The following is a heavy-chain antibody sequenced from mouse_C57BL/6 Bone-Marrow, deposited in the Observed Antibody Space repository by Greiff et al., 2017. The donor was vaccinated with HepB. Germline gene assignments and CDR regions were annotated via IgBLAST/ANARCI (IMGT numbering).Heavy chain of an antibody. Sequence: QVQLKQSGPELVKPGASVKISCKASGYAFSSSWMNWVKQRPGKGLEWIGRIYPGDGDTNYNGKFKGKATLTADKSSSTAYMQLSSLTSEDSAVYFCARWAPGKGFDYWGQGTTLTVSS. J-gene: IGHJ2*01. CDR1: GYAFSSSW. CDR2: IYPGDGDT. V-gene: IGHV1-82*01. D-gene: IGHD4-1*01. CDR3: ARWAPGKGFDY.